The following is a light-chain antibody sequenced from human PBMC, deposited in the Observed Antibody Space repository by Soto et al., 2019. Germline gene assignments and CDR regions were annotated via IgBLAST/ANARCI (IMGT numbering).Light chain of an antibody. Sequence: EIVLTQSPGTLSVSPGERATLSCRASQSVSTSYLAWYQHKAGQSHRLLIYGASSRATGIPDRFSGSGSGKDFTPTISGLEAEDVAEYYCQQYGSSPHTFGQGTKLEIK. CDR2: GAS. V-gene: IGKV3-20*01. J-gene: IGKJ2*01. CDR1: QSVSTSY. CDR3: QQYGSSPHT.